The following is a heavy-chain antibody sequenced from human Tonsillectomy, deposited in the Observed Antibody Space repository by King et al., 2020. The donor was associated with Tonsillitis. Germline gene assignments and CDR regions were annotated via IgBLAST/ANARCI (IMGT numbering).Heavy chain of an antibody. D-gene: IGHD3-22*01. V-gene: IGHV4-59*01. CDR3: AREWWHDSSGYPTGWFDP. Sequence: VQLQESGPGLVKPSETLSLTCTVSGGSISGYYWSWIRQPPGKGLEWIAFIYYSGITNYNPSLKSRVTISVDTSKNQFSLKLNSVTAADTAVYYCAREWWHDSSGYPTGWFDPWGQGTLVTVSS. CDR1: GGSISGYY. CDR2: IYYSGIT. J-gene: IGHJ5*02.